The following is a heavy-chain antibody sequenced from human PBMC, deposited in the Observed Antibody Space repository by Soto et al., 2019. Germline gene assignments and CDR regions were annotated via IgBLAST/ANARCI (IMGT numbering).Heavy chain of an antibody. J-gene: IGHJ4*02. CDR2: ISAYNGNT. CDR1: GYMFVTYG. V-gene: IGHV1-18*01. D-gene: IGHD3-10*01. CDR3: ARDLDGSGSYYTDY. Sequence: QVQLVQSGAEVKKPGASVKVSCKASGYMFVTYGINWVRQGPGQGLEWMGWISAYNGNTKYAQNLQGRATMTTDASTSTAYMEMRSLRSDDTAVYYCARDLDGSGSYYTDYWGPGTLVTVSS.